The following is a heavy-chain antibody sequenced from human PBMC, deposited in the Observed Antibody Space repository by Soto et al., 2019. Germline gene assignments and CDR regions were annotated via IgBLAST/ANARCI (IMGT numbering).Heavy chain of an antibody. V-gene: IGHV3-53*02. J-gene: IGHJ4*02. CDR3: ASDLNYYDSSGYLGY. CDR2: IYSGGST. Sequence: EVQLVETGGGLIQPGGSLRLSCAASGFTVSSNYMSWVRQAPGKGLEWVSVIYSGGSTYYADSVKGRFTISRDNSKNTLYLQMNSLRAEETAVYYCASDLNYYDSSGYLGYWGQGSLVTVSS. CDR1: GFTVSSNY. D-gene: IGHD3-22*01.